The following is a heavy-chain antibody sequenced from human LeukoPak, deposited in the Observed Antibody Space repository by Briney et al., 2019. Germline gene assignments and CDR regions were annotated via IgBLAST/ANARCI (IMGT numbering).Heavy chain of an antibody. CDR1: GFTFSSYG. CDR2: IRYDGSNK. J-gene: IGHJ4*02. CDR3: AKDKDPWKSTSISDFDY. Sequence: GGSPRLSCAASGFTFSSYGMHWVRQAPGKGLEWVAFIRYDGSNKYYADSVKGRFTISRDNSKNTLYLQMNSLRAEDTAVYLFAKDKDPWKSTSISDFDYWGQGTLVTVSS. D-gene: IGHD1-1*01. V-gene: IGHV3-30*02.